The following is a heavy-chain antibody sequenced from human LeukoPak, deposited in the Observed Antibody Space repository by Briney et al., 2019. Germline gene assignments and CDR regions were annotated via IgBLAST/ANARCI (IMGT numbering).Heavy chain of an antibody. CDR3: AKVHTPYCSSTSCFSYFDY. CDR1: GFTFSSYS. V-gene: IGHV3-21*01. J-gene: IGHJ4*02. Sequence: PGGSLRLSCAASGFTFSSYSMNWVRQAPGKGLEWVSSISSSSSYIYYADSVKGRFTISRDNAKNSLYLQMNSLRAEDTAVYYCAKVHTPYCSSTSCFSYFDYWGQGTLVTVSS. D-gene: IGHD2-2*01. CDR2: ISSSSSYI.